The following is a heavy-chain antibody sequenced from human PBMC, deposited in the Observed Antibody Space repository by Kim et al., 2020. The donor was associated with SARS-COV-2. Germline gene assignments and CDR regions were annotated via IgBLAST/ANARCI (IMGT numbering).Heavy chain of an antibody. CDR2: ISRSISTI. CDR1: GFNFSSYS. Sequence: GSLRLSCAASGFNFSSYSMNWVRQAPGKGLEWVSYISRSISTIYYADSVKGRFTISRDNAKNSLYLQMNSLRDEDTAVYYCARDSLVDMSPWGQGTLVTVSS. J-gene: IGHJ5*02. D-gene: IGHD5-12*01. CDR3: ARDSLVDMSP. V-gene: IGHV3-48*02.